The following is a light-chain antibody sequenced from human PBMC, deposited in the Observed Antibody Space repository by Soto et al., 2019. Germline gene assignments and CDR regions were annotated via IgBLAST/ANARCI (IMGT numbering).Light chain of an antibody. Sequence: DIQMTQSPSTLSASVGDRVTITCRASQSISSWLAWYQQKPGKAPKLLIYKASSLESGVPSRFSGSGSGTKVTLTISSLQPNDFASYYCQQYNSYSGTFGQGTKLEIK. V-gene: IGKV1-5*03. CDR2: KAS. CDR1: QSISSW. J-gene: IGKJ2*01. CDR3: QQYNSYSGT.